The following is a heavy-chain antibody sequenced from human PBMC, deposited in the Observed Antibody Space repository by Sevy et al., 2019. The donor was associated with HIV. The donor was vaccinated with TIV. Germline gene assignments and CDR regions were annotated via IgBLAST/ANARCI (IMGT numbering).Heavy chain of an antibody. D-gene: IGHD2-2*01. Sequence: GSLRLSCAVYGGSFSGYYWSWIRQPPGKGLEWIGEINHSGSTNYNPSPKSRVTISVDTSKNQFYLKLSSVTAADTAVYYCARGVVVPYGMDVWGQGTTVTVSS. J-gene: IGHJ6*02. CDR1: GGSFSGYY. V-gene: IGHV4-34*01. CDR3: ARGVVVPYGMDV. CDR2: INHSGST.